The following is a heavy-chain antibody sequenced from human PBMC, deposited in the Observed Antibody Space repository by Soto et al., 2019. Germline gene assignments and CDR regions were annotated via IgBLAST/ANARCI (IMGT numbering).Heavy chain of an antibody. CDR1: GYSFTSYW. Sequence: PGESLKISCKGSGYSFTSYWIGWVRQMPVKGLEWMGIIYPGDSDTRYSPSFQGQVTISADKSISTAYLQWNSLKASDTAMYYCARTAAAGKYYYGMDVWGQGTTVTSP. CDR2: IYPGDSDT. D-gene: IGHD6-13*01. V-gene: IGHV5-51*01. J-gene: IGHJ6*02. CDR3: ARTAAAGKYYYGMDV.